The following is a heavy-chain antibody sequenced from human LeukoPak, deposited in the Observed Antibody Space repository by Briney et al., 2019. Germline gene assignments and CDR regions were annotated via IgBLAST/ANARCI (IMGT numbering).Heavy chain of an antibody. Sequence: GGSLRLSCAVSGFTFSNYAMTWVRQAPGKGLDWVSAVSVSAGSTYYADSVMGRFTISRGNSKNTLYLQRNSLTAEDTAIYYCAKDLLRFDSWGQGTLVTVSS. J-gene: IGHJ5*01. CDR2: VSVSAGST. CDR1: GFTFSNYA. CDR3: AKDLLRFDS. V-gene: IGHV3-23*01.